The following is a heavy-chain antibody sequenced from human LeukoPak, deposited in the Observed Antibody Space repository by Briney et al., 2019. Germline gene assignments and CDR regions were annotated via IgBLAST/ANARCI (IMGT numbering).Heavy chain of an antibody. CDR1: GFTFSSYG. CDR3: ARQKYLRGPDVEYFDY. J-gene: IGHJ4*02. D-gene: IGHD5/OR15-5a*01. Sequence: GGSLRLSCAASGFTFSSYGMHWFRQAPGKGLEGVAFIRYDGSNKYYADSVKGRFTISRDNSKNTLYLQMNSLRAEDTAVYYCARQKYLRGPDVEYFDYWGQGTLVTVSS. V-gene: IGHV3-30*02. CDR2: IRYDGSNK.